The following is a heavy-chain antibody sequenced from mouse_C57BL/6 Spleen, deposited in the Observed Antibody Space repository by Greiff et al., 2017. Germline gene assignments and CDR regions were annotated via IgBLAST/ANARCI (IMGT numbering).Heavy chain of an antibody. CDR2: IYPRSGNT. V-gene: IGHV1-81*01. CDR1: GYTFTSYG. J-gene: IGHJ2*01. Sequence: VQLQQSGAELARPGASVKLSCKASGYTFTSYGISWVKQRTGKGLEWIGEIYPRSGNTYYNEQFKGKATLTADKSSSTAYMGLRSLTSEDSAVYFCARKGVIFFDYWGQGTTLTVSS. CDR3: ARKGVIFFDY. D-gene: IGHD1-2*01.